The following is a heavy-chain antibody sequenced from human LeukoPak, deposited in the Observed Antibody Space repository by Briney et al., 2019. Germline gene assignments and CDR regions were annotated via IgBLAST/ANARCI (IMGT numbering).Heavy chain of an antibody. Sequence: GGSLRLSCAASGFTVSSNYMSWVRQAPGKGLEWVSVIYSDGSTYYADSVKGRFTISRDNSKNTLYLQMNSLRAEDTAVYYCARDHCSGGSCYSIGAFDIWGQGTMVTVSS. CDR2: IYSDGST. V-gene: IGHV3-66*01. CDR3: ARDHCSGGSCYSIGAFDI. D-gene: IGHD2-15*01. CDR1: GFTVSSNY. J-gene: IGHJ3*02.